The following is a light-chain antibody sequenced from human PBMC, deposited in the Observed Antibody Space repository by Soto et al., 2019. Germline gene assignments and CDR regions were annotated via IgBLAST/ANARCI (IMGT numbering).Light chain of an antibody. J-gene: IGKJ2*01. V-gene: IGKV1-39*01. CDR1: QSASNY. CDR2: GTS. Sequence: DIQMTQSPPSLSASVGDRVTITCRASQSASNYLHWYQQKPGKVPKLLIYGTSSLESGVPSRFAGSGSETEFTLTISSLQLDDLATYYCQQTYTTPYIFGRGTKVEI. CDR3: QQTYTTPYI.